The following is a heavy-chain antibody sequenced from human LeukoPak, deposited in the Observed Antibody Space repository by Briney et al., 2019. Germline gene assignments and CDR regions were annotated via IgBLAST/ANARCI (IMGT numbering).Heavy chain of an antibody. J-gene: IGHJ4*02. D-gene: IGHD3-22*01. V-gene: IGHV3-74*01. CDR1: GFTFSSYW. CDR3: AKGLKWYYDSSGYSFDY. Sequence: GGSLRLSCAASGFTFSSYWMHWVRQAPGKGLVWGSRVNSDGGSTTYADSVKGRFTISRDNAKNTLYLQMNSLRAEDTAVYYCAKGLKWYYDSSGYSFDYWGQGTLVTVSS. CDR2: VNSDGGST.